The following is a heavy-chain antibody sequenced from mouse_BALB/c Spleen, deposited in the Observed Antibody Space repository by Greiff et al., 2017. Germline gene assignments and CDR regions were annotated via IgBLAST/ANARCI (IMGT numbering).Heavy chain of an antibody. CDR3: ARRGGNYDY. D-gene: IGHD2-1*01. CDR1: GYTFTNYW. J-gene: IGHJ2*01. Sequence: VQLQESGAELVRPGSSVKISCKASGYTFTNYWLGWVKQRPGHGLEWIGDIYPGGGYTNYNEKFKGKATLTADTSSSTAYMQLSSLTSEDSAVYFCARRGGNYDYWGQGTTLTVSS. CDR2: IYPGGGYT. V-gene: IGHV1-63*02.